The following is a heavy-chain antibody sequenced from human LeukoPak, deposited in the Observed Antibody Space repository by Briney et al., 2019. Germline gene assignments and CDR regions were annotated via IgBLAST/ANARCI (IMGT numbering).Heavy chain of an antibody. CDR3: ARDLNWFDP. Sequence: PSETLSITCTVSGGSISSSSYYWGWIRQPPGKGLEWIGSIYYTRSTYYNPSLKSRVTISVDTSKNQFSLKLSSVTAADTAVYYCARDLNWFDPWGQGTLVTVSS. J-gene: IGHJ5*02. CDR1: GGSISSSSYY. V-gene: IGHV4-39*07. CDR2: IYYTRST.